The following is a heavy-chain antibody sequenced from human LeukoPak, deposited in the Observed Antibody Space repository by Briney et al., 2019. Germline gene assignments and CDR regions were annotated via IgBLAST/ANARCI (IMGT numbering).Heavy chain of an antibody. D-gene: IGHD5-24*01. CDR1: GYTFTSYG. V-gene: IGHV1-18*01. CDR2: ISAYNGNT. CDR3: ARGRRDGYNWPYYFDY. J-gene: IGHJ4*02. Sequence: GASVKVFCKASGYTFTSYGISWLRQAPGQGLEWMGWISAYNGNTNYAQKLQGRVTMTTDTSTSTAYMELRSLRSDDTAVYYCARGRRDGYNWPYYFDYWGQGTLVTVSS.